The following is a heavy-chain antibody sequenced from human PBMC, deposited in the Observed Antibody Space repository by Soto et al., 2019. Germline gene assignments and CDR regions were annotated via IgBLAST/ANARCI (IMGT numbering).Heavy chain of an antibody. CDR3: VRLGFPGAIYFDS. CDR1: GYNFTTFW. Sequence: PGESLKISCKGSGYNFTTFWIGWVRQVPGKGLEWMGIIYPGDSETKYSPDFEGQVTISADRSTNTAYLQWRSLRASDTAMYYCVRLGFPGAIYFDSWGLGTLVTVSS. CDR2: IYPGDSET. V-gene: IGHV5-51*01. J-gene: IGHJ4*02.